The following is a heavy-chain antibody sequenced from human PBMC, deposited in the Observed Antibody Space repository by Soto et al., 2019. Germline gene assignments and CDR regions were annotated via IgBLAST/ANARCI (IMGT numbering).Heavy chain of an antibody. CDR2: INPNSGGT. CDR3: AALSIAARPSNWFDP. CDR1: GYTFTGYY. D-gene: IGHD6-6*01. V-gene: IGHV1-2*02. Sequence: XSVKVYCKASGYTFTGYYMHWVRQAPGQGLEWMGWINPNSGGTNYAQKFQGRVTMTRDTSISTAYMELSRLRSDDTAVYYCAALSIAARPSNWFDPWGQGTLVTVSS. J-gene: IGHJ5*02.